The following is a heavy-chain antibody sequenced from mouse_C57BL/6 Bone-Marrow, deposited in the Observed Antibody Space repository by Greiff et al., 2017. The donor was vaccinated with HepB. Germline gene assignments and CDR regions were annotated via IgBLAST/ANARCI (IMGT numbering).Heavy chain of an antibody. Sequence: EVKVEESGPGLVKPSQSLSLTCSVPGYSITSGYYWNWIRQFPGNKLEWMGYISYDGSNNYNPSLKNRISITRDTSKNQFFLKLNSVTTEDTATYYCARHYSNPYYFDDWGQGTTLTVSS. CDR2: ISYDGSN. CDR1: GYSITSGYY. D-gene: IGHD2-5*01. J-gene: IGHJ2*01. V-gene: IGHV3-6*01. CDR3: ARHYSNPYYFDD.